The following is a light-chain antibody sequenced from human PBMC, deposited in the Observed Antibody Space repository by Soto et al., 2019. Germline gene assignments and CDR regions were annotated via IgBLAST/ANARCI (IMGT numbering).Light chain of an antibody. CDR1: QSISGY. CDR2: AAS. J-gene: IGKJ2*01. CDR3: QQSYSTPFT. Sequence: DIQMTQSPSSLSASVGDRVTITCRASQSISGYLNWYQQKPGKAPKLLIYAASTLQSGVPSRFSGSGPGADFTLTISSLQPEDFATYYCQQSYSTPFTFGQGTNLEIK. V-gene: IGKV1-39*01.